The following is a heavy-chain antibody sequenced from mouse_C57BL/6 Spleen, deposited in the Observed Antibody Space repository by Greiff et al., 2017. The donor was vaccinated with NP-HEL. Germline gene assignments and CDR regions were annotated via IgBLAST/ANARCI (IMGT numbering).Heavy chain of an antibody. D-gene: IGHD6-1*01. V-gene: IGHV1-53*01. Sequence: QVQLQQPGTELVKPGASVKLSCKASGYTFTSYWMHWVKQRPGQGLEWIGNINPSNGGTNYNEKFKSKATLTVDKSSSTAYMQLSRLTSEDSAVYARARRDNSSPYALDYWGQGTSVTVSS. CDR2: INPSNGGT. CDR1: GYTFTSYW. CDR3: ARRDNSSPYALDY. J-gene: IGHJ4*01.